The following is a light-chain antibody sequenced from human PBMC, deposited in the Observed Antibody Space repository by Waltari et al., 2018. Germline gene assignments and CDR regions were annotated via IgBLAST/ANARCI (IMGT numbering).Light chain of an antibody. CDR3: QVWDSDSDHYV. Sequence: SYVLTQAPSASVAPGQTARITCEGNYIGSKSVHWYQQRPGQAPVLVVYDDKDRPSGIPDRFSCSNSGNTATLTISRVEAGDEGDYFCQVWDSDSDHYVFASGTKVTVL. CDR1: YIGSKS. V-gene: IGLV3-21*02. CDR2: DDK. J-gene: IGLJ1*01.